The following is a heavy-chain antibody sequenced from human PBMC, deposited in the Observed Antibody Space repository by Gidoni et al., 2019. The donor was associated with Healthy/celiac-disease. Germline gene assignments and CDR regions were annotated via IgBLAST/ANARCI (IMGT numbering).Heavy chain of an antibody. D-gene: IGHD1-26*01. CDR3: AKDQVAGADAFDI. CDR1: GFTFSSYA. V-gene: IGHV3-23*01. CDR2: ISGSGGST. Sequence: EVQLLEAGGGLVQPGGSLRLSCVASGFTFSSYAMSWVRQALGQGLELVSAISGSGGSTYYADSVKGRFTISRDNSKNTLYLQMNSLRAEDTAVYYCAKDQVAGADAFDIWGQGTMVTVSS. J-gene: IGHJ3*02.